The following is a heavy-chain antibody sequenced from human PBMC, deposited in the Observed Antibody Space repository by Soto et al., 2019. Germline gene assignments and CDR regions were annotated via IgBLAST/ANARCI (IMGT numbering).Heavy chain of an antibody. Sequence: QVQLQESGPGLVKPSQTLSLTCTVSGGSISSGDDFWTWIRQPPGKGLEWIGYIYYSRSTYYNPSLKRRLTMSVDTSKNQFSLKLSSVTAADTAVYYCARDRAKWKDYYYYGMDVWGQGTTVTVSS. D-gene: IGHD1-20*01. J-gene: IGHJ6*02. CDR3: ARDRAKWKDYYYYGMDV. CDR2: IYYSRST. CDR1: GGSISSGDDF. V-gene: IGHV4-30-4*01.